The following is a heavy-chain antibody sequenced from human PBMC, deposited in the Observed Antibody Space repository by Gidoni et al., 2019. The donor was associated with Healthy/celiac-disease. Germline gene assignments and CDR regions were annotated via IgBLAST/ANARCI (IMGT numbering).Heavy chain of an antibody. CDR3: ARGGSYYDGGAFDY. Sequence: QLQLQESGPALVKPSETLSLTCTVPGGSISSSSYYWGWIRQPPGKGLEWIGSIYYSGSTNYNPSLKSRVTISVDTSKNKFSLKLSSVTAADTAVYYCARGGSYYDGGAFDYWGQGTLVTVSS. J-gene: IGHJ4*02. CDR2: IYYSGST. D-gene: IGHD1-26*01. CDR1: GGSISSSSYY. V-gene: IGHV4-39*07.